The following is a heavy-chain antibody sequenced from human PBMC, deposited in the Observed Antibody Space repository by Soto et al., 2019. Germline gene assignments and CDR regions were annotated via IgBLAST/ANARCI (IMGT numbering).Heavy chain of an antibody. CDR3: ARESESNSTLGMDV. J-gene: IGHJ6*02. D-gene: IGHD6-13*01. CDR2: IYYSGST. V-gene: IGHV4-61*01. Sequence: SETLSLTCTVSGGSVSSGSYYWSWIQQPPGKGLEWIGYIYYSGSTNYNPSLKSRVTISVDTSKNQFSLKLSSVTAADTAVYYCARESESNSTLGMDVWGQGTTVTVSS. CDR1: GGSVSSGSYY.